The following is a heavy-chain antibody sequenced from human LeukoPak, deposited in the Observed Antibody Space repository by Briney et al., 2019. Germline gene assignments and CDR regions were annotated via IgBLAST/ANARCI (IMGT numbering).Heavy chain of an antibody. V-gene: IGHV3-7*01. Sequence: GGSLRLSCATSGFTFSSYWMSWVRQAPGKGLEWVANINQHGNEKYYVDSVKGRFTISRDNAKNSLYLQMNSLRAGDTAVYYCARDARPNYYTSWSGIWGQGTLVTVSS. CDR3: ARDARPNYYTSWSGI. J-gene: IGHJ4*02. CDR2: INQHGNEK. D-gene: IGHD3-10*01. CDR1: GFTFSSYW.